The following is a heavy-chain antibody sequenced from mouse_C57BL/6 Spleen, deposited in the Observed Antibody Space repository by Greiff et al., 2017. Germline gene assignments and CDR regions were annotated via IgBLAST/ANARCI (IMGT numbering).Heavy chain of an antibody. CDR2: IYPGSGST. J-gene: IGHJ1*03. D-gene: IGHD1-1*01. CDR3: AREDYYGSSYGYFDV. V-gene: IGHV1-55*01. CDR1: GYTFTSYW. Sequence: QVQLQQPGAELVKPGASVKMSCKASGYTFTSYWITWVKQRPGQGLEWIGDIYPGSGSTNYNEKCKSKATLTVDTSSSTAYMQLSSLTSEDSAVYYCAREDYYGSSYGYFDVWGTGTTVTVSS.